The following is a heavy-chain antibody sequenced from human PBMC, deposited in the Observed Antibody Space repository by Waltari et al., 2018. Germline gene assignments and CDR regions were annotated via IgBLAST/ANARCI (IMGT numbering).Heavy chain of an antibody. CDR2: MIPIFGTA. CDR3: ARDVAVAGEGD. CDR1: GGTFSSYA. Sequence: QVQLVQSGAEVKKPGSSVKVSCKASGGTFSSYAISWVRQAPGQGLEWMGGMIPIFGTANYAQKYQGRVTITADKSTGTAYMERRSLRSEDTAVYYCARDVAVAGEGDWGQGTLVTVSS. J-gene: IGHJ4*02. D-gene: IGHD6-19*01. V-gene: IGHV1-69*14.